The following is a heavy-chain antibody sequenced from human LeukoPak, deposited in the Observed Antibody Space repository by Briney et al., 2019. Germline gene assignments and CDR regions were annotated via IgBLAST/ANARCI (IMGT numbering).Heavy chain of an antibody. Sequence: GGSLRLSCAASGFTFRDYYMSWIRQAPGKGLEWVSYISSSGNTIYYADSVKGRFTISRDNAKNSLYLQMNSLRAEDTAVYYCARNENSGWGYFDYWGQGTLVTVSS. J-gene: IGHJ4*02. CDR1: GFTFRDYY. CDR2: ISSSGNTI. CDR3: ARNENSGWGYFDY. D-gene: IGHD5-12*01. V-gene: IGHV3-11*01.